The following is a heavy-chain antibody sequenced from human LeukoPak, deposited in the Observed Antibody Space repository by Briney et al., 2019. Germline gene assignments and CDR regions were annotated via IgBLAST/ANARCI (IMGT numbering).Heavy chain of an antibody. V-gene: IGHV3-23*01. D-gene: IGHD3-9*01. CDR3: ARDFDGRFDY. Sequence: GGSLRPSCAASGFTFSSYAMSWVRQAPGKGLEWVSAISGSGDSTYYGDSVKGRFTISRDNSKNTLYLQMNSLRAEDTAVYYCARDFDGRFDYWGQGTLVTVSS. CDR2: ISGSGDST. CDR1: GFTFSSYA. J-gene: IGHJ4*02.